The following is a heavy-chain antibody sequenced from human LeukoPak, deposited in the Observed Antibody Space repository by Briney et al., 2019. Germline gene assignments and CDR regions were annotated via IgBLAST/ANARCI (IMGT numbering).Heavy chain of an antibody. CDR2: ISAYNGNT. D-gene: IGHD3-10*01. CDR1: GGTFSSYA. V-gene: IGHV1-18*01. Sequence: ASVKVSCKASGGTFSSYAISWVRQAPGQGLEWMGWISAYNGNTNYAQKLQGRVTMTTDTSTSTAYMELRSLRSDDTAVYYCARDKNQLLWFGESDAFDIWGQGTMVTVSS. CDR3: ARDKNQLLWFGESDAFDI. J-gene: IGHJ3*02.